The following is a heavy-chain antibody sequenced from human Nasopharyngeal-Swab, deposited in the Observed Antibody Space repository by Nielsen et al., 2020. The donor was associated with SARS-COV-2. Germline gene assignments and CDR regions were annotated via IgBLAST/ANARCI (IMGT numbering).Heavy chain of an antibody. J-gene: IGHJ4*02. CDR1: GFAFDDSA. V-gene: IGHV3-9*01. Sequence: GGSLRLSCAAPGFAFDDSAMPWVRQAPGKGLEWVSGISWNGGSLAYAGSVKGRFTIPRDNAENSLYLQRNSLRPEDTAVYFCAKDSSVARGLDYWGQGTLVTVSS. D-gene: IGHD3-10*01. CDR2: ISWNGGSL. CDR3: AKDSSVARGLDY.